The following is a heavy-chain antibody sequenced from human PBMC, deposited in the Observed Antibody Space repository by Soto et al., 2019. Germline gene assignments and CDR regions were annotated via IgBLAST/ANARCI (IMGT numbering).Heavy chain of an antibody. CDR3: ARGYFDSGHGYDL. V-gene: IGHV5-51*01. D-gene: IGHD3-10*01. J-gene: IGHJ5*02. Sequence: GESLKISCKGPGHLFNNHWIGWVRQTPGKGLEGMGLIFTRDSETKTSPSFQGHVSFSVDNSINTVYLQWTSLKTTDTGIYFCARGYFDSGHGYDLWGQGTLVTVSS. CDR1: GHLFNNHW. CDR2: IFTRDSET.